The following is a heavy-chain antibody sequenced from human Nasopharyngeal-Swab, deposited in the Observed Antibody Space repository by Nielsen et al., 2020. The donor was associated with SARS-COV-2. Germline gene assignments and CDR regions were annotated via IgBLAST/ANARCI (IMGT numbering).Heavy chain of an antibody. CDR3: TRKISFDM. D-gene: IGHD2-15*01. CDR2: IDPSGENK. J-gene: IGHJ3*02. Sequence: GESLKISCAASGIALSYFYISWVRKAPGKGLEWIAYIDPSGENKYYAGSVKGRFTISRDNARNSVFLELNTLRADDSAVYYCTRKISFDMWGQGTKVTVSS. CDR1: GIALSYFY. V-gene: IGHV3-11*01.